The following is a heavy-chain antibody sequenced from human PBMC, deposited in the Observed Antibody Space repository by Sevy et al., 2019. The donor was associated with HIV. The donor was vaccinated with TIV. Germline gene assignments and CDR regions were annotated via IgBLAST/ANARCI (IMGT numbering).Heavy chain of an antibody. Sequence: ASVKVSCKASGYIFSDYWIYWVRQAPGQGFEWMGWINPASGATVSGQKFQGRVAMTSDTSINTAYMELYRLTSDDTAVYYCARGGSDGNYWVQGSLVTVSS. CDR2: INPASGAT. CDR1: GYIFSDYW. J-gene: IGHJ4*02. D-gene: IGHD5-12*01. CDR3: ARGGSDGNY. V-gene: IGHV1-2*02.